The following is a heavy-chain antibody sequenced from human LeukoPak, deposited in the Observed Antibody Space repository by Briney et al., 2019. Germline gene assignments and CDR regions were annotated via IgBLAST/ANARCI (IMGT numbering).Heavy chain of an antibody. CDR1: GGTFSSYA. V-gene: IGHV1-69*13. CDR3: ASAPRYSSSRPNNWFDP. J-gene: IGHJ5*02. D-gene: IGHD6-13*01. CDR2: IIPIFGTA. Sequence: GASVKVSCKASGGTFSSYAISWVRQAPGQGLEWMGGIIPIFGTANYAQKFQGRVTITADESTSTAYMELSSLRSEDTAVYFCASAPRYSSSRPNNWFDPWGQGTLVTVSS.